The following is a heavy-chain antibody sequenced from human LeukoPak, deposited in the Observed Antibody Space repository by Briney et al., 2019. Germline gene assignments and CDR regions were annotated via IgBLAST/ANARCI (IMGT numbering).Heavy chain of an antibody. CDR3: TRLALVTTSGAFSDY. Sequence: IVHIGTGTYYADSVKGRFTISRDNSKNTLFLQMNSLSAEDTAVYYCTRLALVTTSGAFSDYWGQGTLVTVSS. J-gene: IGHJ4*02. D-gene: IGHD4-17*01. V-gene: IGHV3-23*01. CDR2: IVHIGTGT.